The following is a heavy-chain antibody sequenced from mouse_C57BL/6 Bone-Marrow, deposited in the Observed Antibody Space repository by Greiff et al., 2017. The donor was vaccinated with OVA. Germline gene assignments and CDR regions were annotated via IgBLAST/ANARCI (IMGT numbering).Heavy chain of an antibody. D-gene: IGHD4-1*01. Sequence: EVQVVESGGGLVQPGGSLKLSCAASGFTFSDYYMYWVRQTPEKRLEWVAYISNGGGSTYYPDNVKGRFTISRDNAKNTLYLQMSRLKSEDTAMYYCARQNWGYFDDWGTGTTVTVSS. CDR2: ISNGGGST. CDR3: ARQNWGYFDD. CDR1: GFTFSDYY. V-gene: IGHV5-12*01. J-gene: IGHJ1*03.